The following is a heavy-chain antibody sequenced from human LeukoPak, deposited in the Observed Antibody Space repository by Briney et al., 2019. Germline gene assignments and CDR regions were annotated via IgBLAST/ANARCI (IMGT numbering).Heavy chain of an antibody. CDR2: ISGSGGST. CDR1: GFTFSSYA. V-gene: IGHV3-23*01. CDR3: AKDDTHDPKSGDYDA. J-gene: IGHJ5*02. D-gene: IGHD4-17*01. Sequence: GGSLRLSCAASGFTFSSYAMSWVRQAPGKGLEWVSAISGSGGSTYYADSVKGRFIISRDNSKNTVLLQMNSLRAEDSAVYYCAKDDTHDPKSGDYDAWGQGTLVTVSS.